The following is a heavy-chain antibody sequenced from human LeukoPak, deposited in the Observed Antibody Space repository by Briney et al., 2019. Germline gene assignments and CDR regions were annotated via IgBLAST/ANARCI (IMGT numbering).Heavy chain of an antibody. CDR2: IKNKDEGEKT. Sequence: PGGSLRLSCAVSGFTFTNVWMNWVRQAPGKGLEWVGRIKNKDEGEKTDYAAPVKGRFTISRDDSKATLFLQMNSLKMEDTGIYYCTTGIDYGGGYWGQGTLVSVS. V-gene: IGHV3-15*07. D-gene: IGHD3-16*01. CDR3: TTGIDYGGGY. J-gene: IGHJ4*02. CDR1: GFTFTNVW.